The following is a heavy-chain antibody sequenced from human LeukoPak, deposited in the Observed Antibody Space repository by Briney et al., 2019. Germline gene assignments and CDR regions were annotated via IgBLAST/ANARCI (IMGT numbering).Heavy chain of an antibody. CDR2: ISTSSSYI. CDR3: ARDGCSSTSCRFYNWFDP. V-gene: IGHV3-21*01. Sequence: GGSLRLSCAASGFTFSGYNMNWVRQAPGKGLEWVSFISTSSSYIHYADSVKGRFTISRDNAKNSLFLQMNSLRAEDTAVYYCARDGCSSTSCRFYNWFDPWGQGTLVTVSS. J-gene: IGHJ5*02. D-gene: IGHD2-2*01. CDR1: GFTFSGYN.